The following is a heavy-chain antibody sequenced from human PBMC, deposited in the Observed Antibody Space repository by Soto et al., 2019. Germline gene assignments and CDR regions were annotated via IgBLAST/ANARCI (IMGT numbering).Heavy chain of an antibody. D-gene: IGHD6-19*01. J-gene: IGHJ4*02. CDR1: GYTFPGNY. CDR2: INPTSGGT. CDR3: ASGVGSGWFPAVDY. Sequence: QVQLVQSGAEVKKPGASVKVSCKASGYTFPGNYMHWVRQAPGQGLEWMALINPTSGGTNYAQKFQGRVTMTWDTSISTAYMELSRLRSDDTAIYYCASGVGSGWFPAVDYWGQGTLVTVSS. V-gene: IGHV1-2*02.